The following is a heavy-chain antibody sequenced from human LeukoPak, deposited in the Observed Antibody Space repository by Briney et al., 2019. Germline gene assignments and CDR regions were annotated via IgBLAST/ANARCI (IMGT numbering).Heavy chain of an antibody. J-gene: IGHJ4*02. V-gene: IGHV4-34*01. Sequence: PSETLSLTCAVYGGSFSGYYWSWIRQPLGKGLEWIGEINHSGSTNYNPSLKSRVTISVDTSKNQFSLKLSSVTAADTAVYYCARYKFGYYGSGSYFDYWGQGTLVTVSS. CDR3: ARYKFGYYGSGSYFDY. D-gene: IGHD3-10*01. CDR1: GGSFSGYY. CDR2: INHSGST.